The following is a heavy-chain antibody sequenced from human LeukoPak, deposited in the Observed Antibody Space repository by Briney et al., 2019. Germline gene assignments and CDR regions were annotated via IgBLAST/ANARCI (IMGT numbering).Heavy chain of an antibody. CDR3: ARGTIGSYSSVHD. CDR2: INPKSGGI. J-gene: IGHJ1*01. D-gene: IGHD1-26*01. CDR1: GYTFTGYY. Sequence: ASVKVSCKASGYTFTGYYIHWVRQAPGQGLERVGWINPKSGGIDYAQRLQGRVTMTTDTSIATAYMELSRLTPDDTAVYFCARGTIGSYSSVHDWGQGTLVTVSS. V-gene: IGHV1-2*02.